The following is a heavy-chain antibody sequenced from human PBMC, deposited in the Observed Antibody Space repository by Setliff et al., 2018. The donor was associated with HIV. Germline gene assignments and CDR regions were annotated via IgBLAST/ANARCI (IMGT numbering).Heavy chain of an antibody. D-gene: IGHD2-21*02. CDR2: INPNSGGT. CDR1: GYSFTGQY. Sequence: ASVKVSCKASGYSFTGQYIHWVRQAPGQGLEWMGWINPNSGGTNYAQKFQGRVTITRDTSISTSSVELTSLTSDDTAVYFCARGYRVTALGPGPSEYWGQGTPVTVSS. J-gene: IGHJ4*02. CDR3: ARGYRVTALGPGPSEY. V-gene: IGHV1-2*02.